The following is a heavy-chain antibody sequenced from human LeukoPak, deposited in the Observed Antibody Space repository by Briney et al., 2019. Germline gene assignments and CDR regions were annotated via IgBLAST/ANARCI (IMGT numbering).Heavy chain of an antibody. CDR3: ARELGYSGSYVGYLDY. D-gene: IGHD1-26*01. Sequence: GSLRLSCAASGFTFSDYYMSWIRQPPGKGLEWIGEINHSGSTNYNPSLKSRVTISVDTSKNQFSLKLSSVTAADTAVYYCARELGYSGSYVGYLDYWGQGTLVTVSS. J-gene: IGHJ4*02. CDR1: GFTFSDYY. CDR2: INHSGST. V-gene: IGHV4-34*01.